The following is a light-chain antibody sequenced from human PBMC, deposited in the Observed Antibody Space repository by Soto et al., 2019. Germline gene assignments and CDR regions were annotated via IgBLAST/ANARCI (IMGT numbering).Light chain of an antibody. CDR1: QGIAPY. CDR2: ATS. Sequence: DVQMTQSPSSLSAFVGDRVTITCRASQGIAPYLAWFQQKPGKVPKLLIYATSTLQSGVPSRFSGSGSGTDFTHTINSLRPEDVGTYYCQKYNSAHLTCGGGTKVEIK. J-gene: IGKJ4*01. V-gene: IGKV1-27*01. CDR3: QKYNSAHLT.